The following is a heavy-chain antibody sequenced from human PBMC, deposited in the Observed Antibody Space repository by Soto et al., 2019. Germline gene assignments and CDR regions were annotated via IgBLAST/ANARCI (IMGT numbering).Heavy chain of an antibody. Sequence: PGGSLRLSCAAFGFTFSNYIMHCVRRAPGKGLEWVAIILHDGNNKYYADSVKGRFTISRDNSKNTLYLQMNSLRTEDTAIYYCARDDEGGSYCDLGYWGQGT. CDR3: ARDDEGGSYCDLGY. V-gene: IGHV3-30-3*01. J-gene: IGHJ4*02. D-gene: IGHD3-10*01. CDR2: ILHDGNNK. CDR1: GFTFSNYI.